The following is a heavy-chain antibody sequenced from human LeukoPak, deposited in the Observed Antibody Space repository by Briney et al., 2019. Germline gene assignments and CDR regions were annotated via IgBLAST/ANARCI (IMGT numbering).Heavy chain of an antibody. CDR2: IKQDGSEK. CDR1: GITFSRYW. CDR3: ATTMWDEGAFDI. V-gene: IGHV3-7*02. Sequence: QTGGSLRLSCAASGITFSRYWMSWVRKAPGKGLEWVANIKQDGSEKYYVDSVKGRFTISRDNAKNSLFLQMNSLRAEDTAVYYCATTMWDEGAFDIWGQGTMVTVSS. J-gene: IGHJ3*02. D-gene: IGHD3-10*02.